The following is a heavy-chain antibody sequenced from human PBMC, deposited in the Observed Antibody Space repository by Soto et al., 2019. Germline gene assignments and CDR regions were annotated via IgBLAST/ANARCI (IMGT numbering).Heavy chain of an antibody. J-gene: IGHJ4*02. V-gene: IGHV3-48*02. Sequence: EVQLVESGGGLVQPGGSLRLSCAASGFAFSTHSMNWVRQAPGKGLEWVSHITGSSSSIYYADSVKGRFTISRDNAKNSLYLQMNSLRDEDAAVYYCARDPISGYDYFDYWGQGTLGTVSS. D-gene: IGHD5-12*01. CDR1: GFAFSTHS. CDR2: ITGSSSSI. CDR3: ARDPISGYDYFDY.